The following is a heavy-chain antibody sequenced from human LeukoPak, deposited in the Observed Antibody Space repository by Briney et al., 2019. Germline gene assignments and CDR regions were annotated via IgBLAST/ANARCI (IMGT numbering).Heavy chain of an antibody. V-gene: IGHV3-15*01. CDR2: IRSETDGATT. D-gene: IGHD3-22*01. CDR1: GFSFSYAW. CDR3: TTDLNQRLKWFWNPLDH. Sequence: GGSLRLSCVASGFSFSYAWMSWVRQAPGKGLQWVGHIRSETDGATTDYAAAVQGRFTISRDDSKKMLYLEMNSLKTEDTAVYYCTTDLNQRLKWFWNPLDHWGQGTPVTVSS. J-gene: IGHJ4*02.